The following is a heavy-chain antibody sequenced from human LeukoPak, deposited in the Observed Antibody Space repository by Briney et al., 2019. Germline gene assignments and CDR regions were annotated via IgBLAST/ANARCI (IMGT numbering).Heavy chain of an antibody. V-gene: IGHV1-3*01. CDR2: INPGNNNT. CDR1: GYTFTDSA. J-gene: IGHJ2*01. Sequence: ASVKVSCKASGYTFTDSALHWVRQAPGQRLEWMGWINPGNNNTKYSQSFQGRVFFITDTSASTAYMELSSLRSEDTAVYYCAREIQLWSWYFDLWGRGTLVTVSS. CDR3: AREIQLWSWYFDL. D-gene: IGHD5-18*01.